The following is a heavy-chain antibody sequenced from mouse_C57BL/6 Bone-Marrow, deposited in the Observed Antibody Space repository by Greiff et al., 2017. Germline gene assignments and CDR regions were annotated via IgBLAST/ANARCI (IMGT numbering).Heavy chain of an antibody. J-gene: IGHJ3*01. Sequence: LVESGAELARPGASVKLSCKASGYTFTSYGISWVKQRTGQGLEWIGEISPRSGNTYYNEKFKGKATLTADKSSCPAYMELRSLTSEDSAVYVCARSQRGPLLADWGQGTLVTVAA. CDR2: ISPRSGNT. CDR3: ARSQRGPLLAD. D-gene: IGHD4-1*02. CDR1: GYTFTSYG. V-gene: IGHV1-81*01.